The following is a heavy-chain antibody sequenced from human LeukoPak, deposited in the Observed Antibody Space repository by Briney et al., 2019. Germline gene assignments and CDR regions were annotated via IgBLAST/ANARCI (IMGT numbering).Heavy chain of an antibody. CDR2: ISAYNGNT. V-gene: IGHV1-18*01. J-gene: IGHJ4*02. Sequence: ASVKVSCKASGYTFTSYGISWVRQAPGQGLEWMGWISAYNGNTDYAQKLQGRVTMTTDTSTSTAYMELRSLRSDDTAVYYCAKTCGGDCYSDYWGQGTLVTVSS. CDR1: GYTFTSYG. D-gene: IGHD2-21*02. CDR3: AKTCGGDCYSDY.